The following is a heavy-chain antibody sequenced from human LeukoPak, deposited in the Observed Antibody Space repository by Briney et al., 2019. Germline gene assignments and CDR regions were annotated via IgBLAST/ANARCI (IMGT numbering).Heavy chain of an antibody. CDR1: GFTFGSYS. CDR2: ISSSSSTI. J-gene: IGHJ4*02. V-gene: IGHV3-48*04. D-gene: IGHD3-22*01. Sequence: GGSLRLSCAASGFTFGSYSMNWVRQAPGKGLEWVSYISSSSSTIYYADSVKGRFTISRDNAKNSLYLQMNSLRAEDTAVYYCARVDDSSGYYYVHFDYWGQGTLVTVSS. CDR3: ARVDDSSGYYYVHFDY.